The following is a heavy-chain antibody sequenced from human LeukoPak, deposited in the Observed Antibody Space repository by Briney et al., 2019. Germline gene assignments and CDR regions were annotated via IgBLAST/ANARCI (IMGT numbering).Heavy chain of an antibody. Sequence: GGSLRLSCAASGFTFSSYGMHWVRQAPGKGLEWVSSISSSSSYIYYADSVKGRFTISRDNAKNSLYLQMNSLRAEDTAVYYCARGPKTYYYMDVWGKGTTVTVSS. CDR2: ISSSSSYI. CDR1: GFTFSSYG. V-gene: IGHV3-21*01. CDR3: ARGPKTYYYMDV. J-gene: IGHJ6*03.